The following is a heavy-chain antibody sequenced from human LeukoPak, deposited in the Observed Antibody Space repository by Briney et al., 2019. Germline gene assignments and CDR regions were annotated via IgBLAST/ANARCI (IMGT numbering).Heavy chain of an antibody. D-gene: IGHD1-26*01. CDR3: ARFPYSGISHYFDY. Sequence: SETLSLTCVVSGGSISGYYWSWIRLPPGKGLEWIGYVFHSGSTNYNPSLKSRVTISVDTSKNQFSLKVTSVIAADTAVYFCARFPYSGISHYFDYWGQGALVTVSS. CDR1: GGSISGYY. J-gene: IGHJ4*02. CDR2: VFHSGST. V-gene: IGHV4-59*01.